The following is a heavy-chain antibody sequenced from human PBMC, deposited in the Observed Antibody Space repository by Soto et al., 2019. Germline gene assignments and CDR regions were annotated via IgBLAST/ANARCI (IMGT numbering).Heavy chain of an antibody. J-gene: IGHJ4*02. CDR3: ARERGFVRGVLRYYLDY. Sequence: QVKLVESGGGVVQPGGSLRLSCAASGYSFRSYGMHWVRQAPGKGLEWVALIWYDGSNEYYADSVQGRFTISRDNSETTVYLQMNSLSVEDTAIYYCARERGFVRGVLRYYLDYWGQGTVVTVSS. CDR1: GYSFRSYG. V-gene: IGHV3-33*01. D-gene: IGHD3-10*01. CDR2: IWYDGSNE.